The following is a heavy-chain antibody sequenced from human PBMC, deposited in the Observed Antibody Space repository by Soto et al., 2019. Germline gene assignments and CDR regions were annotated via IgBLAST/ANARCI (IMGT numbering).Heavy chain of an antibody. Sequence: GGSLRLSCAASGFTFSSYSMNWVRQAPGKGLEWVSYITGSGASIYYADSVKGRFTISRDNSKNTLYLQMNSLRAEDTAVYYCAKLVSSSWYIVGDWFDPWGQGTLVTVSS. V-gene: IGHV3-23*01. J-gene: IGHJ5*02. CDR2: ITGSGASI. D-gene: IGHD6-13*01. CDR1: GFTFSSYS. CDR3: AKLVSSSWYIVGDWFDP.